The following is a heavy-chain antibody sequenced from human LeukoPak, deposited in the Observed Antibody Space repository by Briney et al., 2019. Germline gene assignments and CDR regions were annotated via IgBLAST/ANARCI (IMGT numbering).Heavy chain of an antibody. CDR3: AKAGFEYSSSFGDGYYYYYMDV. CDR1: GYTFTGYY. V-gene: IGHV1-2*02. D-gene: IGHD6-6*01. Sequence: ASVKVSCTASGYTFTGYYMHWVRQAPGQGLEWMGWINPNSGGTNYAQKFQGRVTMTRDTSISTAYMELSRLRSDDTAVYYCAKAGFEYSSSFGDGYYYYYMDVWGKGTTVTVSS. CDR2: INPNSGGT. J-gene: IGHJ6*03.